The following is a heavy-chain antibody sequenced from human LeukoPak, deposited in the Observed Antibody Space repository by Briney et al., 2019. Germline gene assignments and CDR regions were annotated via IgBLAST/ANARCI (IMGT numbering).Heavy chain of an antibody. V-gene: IGHV3-20*04. CDR2: INWNGGST. D-gene: IGHD1-26*01. J-gene: IGHJ6*03. Sequence: GGSLRLSCAASGFTFDDYGTSWFRQVPGKGLEWVSGINWNGGSTGYADSVKGRFTISRDNAKNSLHLQMNSLRAEHTALYYCARDATLSGSYYYYMDVWGKGTTVTVSS. CDR1: GFTFDDYG. CDR3: ARDATLSGSYYYYMDV.